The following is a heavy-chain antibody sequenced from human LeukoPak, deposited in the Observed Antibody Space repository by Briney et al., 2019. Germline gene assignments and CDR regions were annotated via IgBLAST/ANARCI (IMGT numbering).Heavy chain of an antibody. CDR2: INHSGST. D-gene: IGHD6-19*01. J-gene: IGHJ4*02. V-gene: IGHV4-34*01. CDR3: ASQIPGWENYFDY. Sequence: SEALSLPCTVSGGSISSYYWSWIRQPPGKGLEWIGEINHSGSTNYNPSLKSRVTISVDTSKNQFSLSLSSVAAADTAVYYCASQIPGWENYFDYWGQGTLVTVSS. CDR1: GGSISSYY.